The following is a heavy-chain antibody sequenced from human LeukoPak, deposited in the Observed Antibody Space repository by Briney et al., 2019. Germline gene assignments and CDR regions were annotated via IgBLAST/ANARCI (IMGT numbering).Heavy chain of an antibody. D-gene: IGHD3-10*01. V-gene: IGHV4-30-2*01. Sequence: SETLSLTCTVSGDSISSGGFYWSWIRQPPGKGLEWIGYIYHSGSTNYNPSLKSRVTISVDTSKNQFSLKLSSVTAADTAVYYCARGRGYGSGSYGYWGQGTLVTVSS. J-gene: IGHJ4*02. CDR1: GDSISSGGFY. CDR2: IYHSGST. CDR3: ARGRGYGSGSYGY.